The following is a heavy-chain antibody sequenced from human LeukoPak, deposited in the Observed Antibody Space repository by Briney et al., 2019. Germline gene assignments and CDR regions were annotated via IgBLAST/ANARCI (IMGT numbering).Heavy chain of an antibody. CDR2: ISWNSGSI. V-gene: IGHV3-9*01. CDR3: AKDMGWTKGRYFQH. D-gene: IGHD1-26*01. J-gene: IGHJ1*01. Sequence: PGRSLRLSCAASGFTFDDYAMHWVRQAPGKGLEWVSGISWNSGSIGYADSVKGRFTISRDNAKNSLYLQMNSLRAEDTALYYCAKDMGWTKGRYFQHWGQGTLVTVSS. CDR1: GFTFDDYA.